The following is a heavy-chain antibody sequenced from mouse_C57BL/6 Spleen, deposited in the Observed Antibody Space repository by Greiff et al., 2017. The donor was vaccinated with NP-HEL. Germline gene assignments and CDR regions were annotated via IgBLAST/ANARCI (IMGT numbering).Heavy chain of an antibody. CDR3: ASLDSSGSWFAY. V-gene: IGHV1-52*01. D-gene: IGHD3-2*02. CDR1: GYTFTSYW. J-gene: IGHJ3*01. CDR2: IDPSDSET. Sequence: VQLQQPGAELVRPGSSVKLSCKASGYTFTSYWMHWVKQRPIQGLEWIGNIDPSDSETHYNQKFKDKATLTVDKSSSTPYMQLSSLTSEDSAVYYCASLDSSGSWFAYWGQGTLVTVSA.